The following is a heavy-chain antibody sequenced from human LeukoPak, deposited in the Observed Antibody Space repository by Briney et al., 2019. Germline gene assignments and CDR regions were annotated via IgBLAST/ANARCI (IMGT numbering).Heavy chain of an antibody. J-gene: IGHJ4*02. Sequence: GGSLRLSCEASGFTFSTYAMSWVRQAPGKGLEWVSIISGGGGSTYYADSVKGRFTISRDNSKNTLYLQMNSLRAEDTAIYYCAKEVVATVVSLYYFDSWGQGTLVTVSS. CDR3: AKEVVATVVSLYYFDS. D-gene: IGHD2-15*01. CDR1: GFTFSTYA. CDR2: ISGGGGST. V-gene: IGHV3-23*01.